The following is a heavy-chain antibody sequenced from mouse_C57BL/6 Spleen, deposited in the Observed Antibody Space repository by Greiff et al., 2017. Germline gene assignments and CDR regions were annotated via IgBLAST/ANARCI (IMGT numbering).Heavy chain of an antibody. CDR1: GYAFSSYW. D-gene: IGHD1-1*01. J-gene: IGHJ1*03. CDR2: IYPGDGDT. Sequence: QVQLQQSGAELVKPGASVKISCKASGYAFSSYWMNWVKQRPGKGLEWIGQIYPGDGDTNYNGKFKGKATLTADKSSSTAYMQLSSLTSEDSAVYFCARGTVVAHWYFDGWGTGTTVTVSS. CDR3: ARGTVVAHWYFDG. V-gene: IGHV1-80*01.